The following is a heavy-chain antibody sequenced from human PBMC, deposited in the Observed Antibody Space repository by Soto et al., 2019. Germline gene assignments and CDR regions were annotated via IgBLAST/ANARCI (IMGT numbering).Heavy chain of an antibody. CDR1: GFSLSTSGVG. CDR2: IYWDDDK. Sequence: QITLKESGPTLVKPTQTLTLTCTFSGFSLSTSGVGVAWIRQPPGKALEWLALIYWDDDKRYRPSLESRLTITKDTSKHQVVPTMTNMDSVDTATYYCAYLPCSGGSCYWFSFSGMDVWGQGTTVTVSS. CDR3: AYLPCSGGSCYWFSFSGMDV. J-gene: IGHJ6*02. D-gene: IGHD2-15*01. V-gene: IGHV2-5*02.